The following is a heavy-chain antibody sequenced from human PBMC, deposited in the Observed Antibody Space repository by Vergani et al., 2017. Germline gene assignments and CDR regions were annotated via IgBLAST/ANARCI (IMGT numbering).Heavy chain of an antibody. CDR1: GGSISSYY. V-gene: IGHV4-59*01. J-gene: IGHJ6*03. Sequence: QVQLQESGPGLVKPSETLSLTCTVSGGSISSYYWSWIRQPPGKGLEWIGYIYYSGSTYYNPSLKSRVTISVDTSKNQFSLELSSVTAADTAVYYCARVIVGATQYYYYYYMDVWGKGTTVTVSS. CDR3: ARVIVGATQYYYYYYMDV. CDR2: IYYSGST. D-gene: IGHD1-26*01.